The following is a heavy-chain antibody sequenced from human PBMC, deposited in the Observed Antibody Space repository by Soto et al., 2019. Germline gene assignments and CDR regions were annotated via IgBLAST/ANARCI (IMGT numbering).Heavy chain of an antibody. D-gene: IGHD3-10*01. CDR1: GAPITSSY. Sequence: SETLSLTCTVSGAPITSSYWAWIRQPPGKGLEWVGAIYHSGSANYNPSLKSRVTISVDKSKNQFSLKLSSVTAADTAVYYCARGGSIWFGSGGWFDPWGQGTLVTV. CDR2: IYHSGSA. J-gene: IGHJ5*02. V-gene: IGHV4-59*12. CDR3: ARGGSIWFGSGGWFDP.